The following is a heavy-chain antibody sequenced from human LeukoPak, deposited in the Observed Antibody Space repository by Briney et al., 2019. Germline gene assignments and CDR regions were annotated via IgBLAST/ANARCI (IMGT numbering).Heavy chain of an antibody. D-gene: IGHD5-18*01. CDR2: IRYDGSNK. Sequence: PAGSLRLSCAASGFTFSSYGMHWVRQAPGKGLEWVAFIRYDGSNKYYADSVKGRFTISRDNSKNTLYLQMNSLRAEDTAVYYCAKDRFVGYSYGHFYFDYWGQGTLVTVSS. V-gene: IGHV3-30*02. CDR3: AKDRFVGYSYGHFYFDY. CDR1: GFTFSSYG. J-gene: IGHJ4*02.